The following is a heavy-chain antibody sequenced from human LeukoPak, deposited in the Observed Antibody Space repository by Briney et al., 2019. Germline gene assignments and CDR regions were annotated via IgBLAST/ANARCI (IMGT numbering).Heavy chain of an antibody. Sequence: SVKVSCKASGDTFSIYTLRWVRPAPGQGLEWVGELIPIFGTANYAQKFQGRVTITADKSTSTAYMELSRLRSEDTAVYYCARVRQQLSRKYYYYYMDVWGEGTTVTVSS. CDR3: ARVRQQLSRKYYYYYMDV. CDR1: GDTFSIYT. CDR2: LIPIFGTA. V-gene: IGHV1-69*06. D-gene: IGHD6-13*01. J-gene: IGHJ6*03.